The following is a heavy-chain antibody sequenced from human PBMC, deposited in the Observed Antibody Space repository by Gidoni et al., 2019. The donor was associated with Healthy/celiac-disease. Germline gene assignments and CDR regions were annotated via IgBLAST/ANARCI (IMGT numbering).Heavy chain of an antibody. D-gene: IGHD3-3*01. CDR1: GFTFSSYA. CDR2: ISGSGGST. Sequence: EVQLLESGGGLVQPGGSLRLSCAASGFTFSSYAMSWVRQAPGKGLAWVSAISGSGGSTYYADSVKGRFTISRDNSKNTLYLQMNSLRAEDTAVYYCAKGAYYDFWSGYRADAFDIWGQGTMVTVSS. J-gene: IGHJ3*02. V-gene: IGHV3-23*01. CDR3: AKGAYYDFWSGYRADAFDI.